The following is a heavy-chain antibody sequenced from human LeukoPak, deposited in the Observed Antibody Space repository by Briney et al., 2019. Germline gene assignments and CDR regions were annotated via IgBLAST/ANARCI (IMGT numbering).Heavy chain of an antibody. CDR3: AELGITMIGGV. D-gene: IGHD3-10*02. J-gene: IGHJ6*04. Sequence: SETLSLTCTVSGGSMSNSSYYWGWIRQPPGKGLEWIGSIYYTGSIYYNPSFKSRITISVDTSKNQFPLKVISVTAADTAVYYCAELGITMIGGVWGKGTTVTISS. CDR2: IYYTGSI. CDR1: GGSMSNSSYY. V-gene: IGHV4-39*01.